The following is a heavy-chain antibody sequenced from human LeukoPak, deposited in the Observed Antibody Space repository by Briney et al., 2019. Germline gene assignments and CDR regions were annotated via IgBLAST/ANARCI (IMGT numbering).Heavy chain of an antibody. D-gene: IGHD3-10*01. CDR3: ARGRITMVRGAWAPDY. CDR2: INTNTGNP. V-gene: IGHV7-4-1*02. CDR1: GYTFTSYA. J-gene: IGHJ4*02. Sequence: ASVKVSCKASGYTFTSYAMNWVRQAPGQGLEWMGWINTNTGNPTYAQGFTGRFVSSLDTSVSTAYLQISSLKAEDTAVYYCARGRITMVRGAWAPDYWGQGTLVTVSS.